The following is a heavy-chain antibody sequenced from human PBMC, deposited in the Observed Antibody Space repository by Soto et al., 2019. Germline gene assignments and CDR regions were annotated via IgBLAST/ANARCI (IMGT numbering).Heavy chain of an antibody. CDR2: IYYSGNT. Sequence: QVPLQESGPGLVKPSETLSLTCTVSGDSMSPFYWNWIRQSPGKGLEWIGYIYYSGNTNYNPSLKSRVAISVDASKKQFYLKLRSVPAADTAVYFCARGVYDYWSGYYAGSGLDVWGQGTTVTVSS. V-gene: IGHV4-59*13. J-gene: IGHJ6*02. D-gene: IGHD3-3*01. CDR3: ARGVYDYWSGYYAGSGLDV. CDR1: GDSMSPFY.